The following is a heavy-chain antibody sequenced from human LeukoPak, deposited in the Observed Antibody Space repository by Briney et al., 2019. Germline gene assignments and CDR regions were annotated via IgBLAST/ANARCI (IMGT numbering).Heavy chain of an antibody. CDR3: SRVLSGRGLLYSYYYYMDV. J-gene: IGHJ6*03. D-gene: IGHD2/OR15-2a*01. Sequence: GGSLRLSCAASGFTFSSYSMNWVRQAPGKGLEWVSSISSSGSYIYYADSVKGRFTISRDNAKNSLYLQMNSLRAEDTAVYFSSRVLSGRGLLYSYYYYMDVWGKRTPVTISS. V-gene: IGHV3-21*03. CDR1: GFTFSSYS. CDR2: ISSSGSYI.